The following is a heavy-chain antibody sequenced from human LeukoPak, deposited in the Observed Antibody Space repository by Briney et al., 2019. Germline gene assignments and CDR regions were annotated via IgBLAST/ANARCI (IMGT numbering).Heavy chain of an antibody. CDR3: ARSDDILTGYYVDY. V-gene: IGHV1-18*01. D-gene: IGHD3-9*01. J-gene: IGHJ4*02. Sequence: ASVKVSCKASGYTFTSYGINWVRQAPGQGLEWMGWISTYNGNTDYAQKFQGRVTMTTDTSTSTAYMELRSLRSDDTAVYYCARSDDILTGYYVDYWGQGTLVTVSS. CDR1: GYTFTSYG. CDR2: ISTYNGNT.